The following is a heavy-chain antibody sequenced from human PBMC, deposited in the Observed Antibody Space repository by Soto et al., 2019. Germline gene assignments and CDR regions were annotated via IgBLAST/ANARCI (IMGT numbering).Heavy chain of an antibody. CDR1: GFTFSSYG. J-gene: IGHJ4*02. D-gene: IGHD3-22*01. CDR2: ISYDGGNK. CDR3: AKDRRIYYHTSAQGLFDY. Sequence: PGGSLRLSCAASGFTFSSYGMHWVRQAPGKGLEWVAVISYDGGNKYYADSVKGRFTISRDNSKNTLYLQMNSLRAEDTAVYYCAKDRRIYYHTSAQGLFDYWGQGTLVTVSS. V-gene: IGHV3-30*18.